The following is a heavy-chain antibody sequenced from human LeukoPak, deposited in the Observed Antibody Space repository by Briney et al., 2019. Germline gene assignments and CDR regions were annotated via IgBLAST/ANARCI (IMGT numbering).Heavy chain of an antibody. Sequence: KPSGTLSLTCAVSGYSISSGYYWGWIRQPPGKGLEWIGSIYHSGSTYYNPSLKSRVTISVDTSKNQFSLKLSSVTAADTAVYYCARFAGDDAFDIWGQGTMVTVSS. CDR1: GYSISSGYY. CDR2: IYHSGST. V-gene: IGHV4-38-2*01. J-gene: IGHJ3*02. D-gene: IGHD7-27*01. CDR3: ARFAGDDAFDI.